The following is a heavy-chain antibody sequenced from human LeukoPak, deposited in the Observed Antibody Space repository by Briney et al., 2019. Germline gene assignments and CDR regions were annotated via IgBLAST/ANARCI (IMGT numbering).Heavy chain of an antibody. CDR1: GFTFSSYL. D-gene: IGHD3-10*01. V-gene: IGHV3-7*01. Sequence: GGSLRLSCAASGFTFSSYLMSWVRQAPGKGLEWVANINQDGSEKYYVDSVKGRFTISRDNSKNMLYLQMNSLRAGDTAVYYCARVYGSGSSNPDYWGQGTLVTVSS. CDR3: ARVYGSGSSNPDY. J-gene: IGHJ4*02. CDR2: INQDGSEK.